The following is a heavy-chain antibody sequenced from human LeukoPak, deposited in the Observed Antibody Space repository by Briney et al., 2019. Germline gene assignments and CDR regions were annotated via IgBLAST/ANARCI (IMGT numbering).Heavy chain of an antibody. J-gene: IGHJ4*02. V-gene: IGHV1-2*02. D-gene: IGHD5-12*01. Sequence: ASVKVSCKASGYTFTGYYMHWVRQAPGQGLEWMGWINPNSGGTNYAQEFQGRVTMTRDTSISTAYMELSRLRSDDTAVYYCAREQHSGYDRSIDYWGQGTLVTVSS. CDR2: INPNSGGT. CDR1: GYTFTGYY. CDR3: AREQHSGYDRSIDY.